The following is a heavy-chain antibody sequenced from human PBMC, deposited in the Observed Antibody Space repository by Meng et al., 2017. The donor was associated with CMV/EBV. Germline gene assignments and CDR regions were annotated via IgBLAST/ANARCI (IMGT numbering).Heavy chain of an antibody. J-gene: IGHJ4*02. CDR1: VGSFRGSS. V-gene: IGHV4-34*01. D-gene: IGHD4/OR15-4a*01. CDR3: ARYGGNPGGFDY. Sequence: TCAVSVGSFRGSSCSWIRQPPGKGLVWIGAINHSGSPNYNPSLKRRVTISVDTSKNQFSLKLSSVTAADTAVYYCARYGGNPGGFDYWGQGTLVTVSS. CDR2: INHSGSP.